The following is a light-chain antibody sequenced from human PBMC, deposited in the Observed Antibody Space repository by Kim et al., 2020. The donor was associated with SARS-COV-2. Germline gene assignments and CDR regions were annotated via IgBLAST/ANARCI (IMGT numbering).Light chain of an antibody. V-gene: IGLV1-44*01. CDR3: AAWDGRLNAWV. J-gene: IGLJ3*02. CDR2: KTI. Sequence: GQRVIIACSGSSSNVRTCGIYWFRLRPGTAPKPLIRKTIHRPSGVADRFSGSGSGTSASLAISGLQSGDESDYYCAAWDGRLNAWVFGGGTQLTVL. CDR1: SSNVRTCG.